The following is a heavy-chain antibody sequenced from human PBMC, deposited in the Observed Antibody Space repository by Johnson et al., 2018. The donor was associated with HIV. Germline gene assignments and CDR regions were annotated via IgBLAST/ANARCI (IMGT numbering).Heavy chain of an antibody. CDR2: ISRSGSTI. D-gene: IGHD7-27*01. CDR1: GFTFSDYY. Sequence: QVQLVESGGGVERPGGSLRLSCAASGFTFSDYYMSWIRQAPGKGLEWVSYISRSGSTIYYADAVKGRFTISRENAKYSLYLQMNSLRAEDTAVYYCAPQLGIGDAFDIWGQGTLVTVSS. V-gene: IGHV3-11*04. CDR3: APQLGIGDAFDI. J-gene: IGHJ3*02.